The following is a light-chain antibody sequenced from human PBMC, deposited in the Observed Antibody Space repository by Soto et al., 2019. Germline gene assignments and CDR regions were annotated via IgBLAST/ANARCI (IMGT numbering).Light chain of an antibody. CDR2: GAS. CDR1: QSVSSN. J-gene: IGKJ1*01. CDR3: HQYNHWLTWT. V-gene: IGKV3-15*01. Sequence: EIVLTQSPATLSVSPGERATLSCRASQSVSSNLAWYQQKPGQAPRLLMFGASTRATGIPARFSGSGSGTEFTLTISSLQPEDFAVYYCHQYNHWLTWTFGQGTKVDIK.